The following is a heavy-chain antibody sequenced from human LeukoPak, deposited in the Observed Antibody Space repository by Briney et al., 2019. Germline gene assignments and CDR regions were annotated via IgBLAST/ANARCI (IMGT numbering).Heavy chain of an antibody. V-gene: IGHV3-7*01. CDR3: ARHGSGSSAHDASDI. CDR2: IKQDGSEK. CDR1: GFTFSSYW. J-gene: IGHJ3*02. D-gene: IGHD3-10*01. Sequence: GGSLRLSCAASGFTFSSYWMSWVRQAPGKGLEWVANIKQDGSEKYYVDSVKGRFTISRDNAKNSLYLQMNSLRAEDTAVYYCARHGSGSSAHDASDIWGQGTMVTVSS.